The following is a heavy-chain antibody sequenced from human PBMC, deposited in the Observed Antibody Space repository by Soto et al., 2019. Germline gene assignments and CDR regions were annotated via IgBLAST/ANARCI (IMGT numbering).Heavy chain of an antibody. J-gene: IGHJ4*02. V-gene: IGHV4-4*02. Sequence: QVQLQESGPGLVEPSGTLSLTCGVSGGSISTNNWWSWVRQAPGRGLEWIGDIYQRGSTNYNPSITSGVTMSVDKSQNQFSLELTSVTAADTAVYYCAREKGAGTYMGFDYWGQGTLVTVSS. CDR1: GGSISTNNW. CDR2: IYQRGST. D-gene: IGHD3-10*01. CDR3: AREKGAGTYMGFDY.